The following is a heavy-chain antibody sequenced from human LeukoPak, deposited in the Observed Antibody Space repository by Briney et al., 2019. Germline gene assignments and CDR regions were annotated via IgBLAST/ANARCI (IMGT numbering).Heavy chain of an antibody. CDR3: ARYSSGWYLIDY. D-gene: IGHD6-19*01. CDR1: GGSISSYY. Sequence: SETLSLTCTVSGGSISSYYWSWIRQPPGKGLEWIGYIYYSGSTNYNPSLKSRVTISVYTSKNQFSLKLSSVTAADTAVYYCARYSSGWYLIDYWGQGTLVTVSS. V-gene: IGHV4-59*01. CDR2: IYYSGST. J-gene: IGHJ4*02.